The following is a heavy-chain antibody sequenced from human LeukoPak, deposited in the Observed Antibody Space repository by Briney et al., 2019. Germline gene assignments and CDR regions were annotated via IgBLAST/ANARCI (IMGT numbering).Heavy chain of an antibody. V-gene: IGHV4-59*11. Sequence: PSETLSLTCTVSGGSISTHYWTWIRQPPGKGLEWIGYISYIGTTNYNPSLKSRVSISVDTSKTYISLKLSSVTAADTAVYYCARDRLANDFWSGYSDWGQGTLVTVSS. CDR3: ARDRLANDFWSGYSD. CDR1: GGSISTHY. J-gene: IGHJ4*02. CDR2: ISYIGTT. D-gene: IGHD3-3*01.